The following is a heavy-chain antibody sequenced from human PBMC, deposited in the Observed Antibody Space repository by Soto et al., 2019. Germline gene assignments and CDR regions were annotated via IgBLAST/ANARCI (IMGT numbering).Heavy chain of an antibody. J-gene: IGHJ5*02. CDR2: INAMFGSG. CDR3: ARESHDIEGVPVSVLGPFNWFDH. CDR1: GDTFITYG. D-gene: IGHD2-2*01. Sequence: VASVKVSCKASGDTFITYGISWVRQAPGQGLEWVGGINAMFGSGNYAQKFQGRVTITADKSTSTAYMELRSLRSEDTAVYYCARESHDIEGVPVSVLGPFNWFDHWGQGTQVTVSS. V-gene: IGHV1-69*06.